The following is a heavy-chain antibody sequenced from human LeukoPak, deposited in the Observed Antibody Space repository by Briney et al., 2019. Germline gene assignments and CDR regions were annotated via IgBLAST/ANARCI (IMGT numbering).Heavy chain of an antibody. Sequence: GGSLRLSCAASGFTFSRYCMSWVRQAPGKGLEWVSSISSSSTYIYYADSVKGRFTISRDNAKNSLYLQMNSLRAEDTALYYCARRDYYGSGSPDFWGQGTLVTVSS. CDR3: ARRDYYGSGSPDF. V-gene: IGHV3-21*04. CDR1: GFTFSRYC. J-gene: IGHJ4*02. D-gene: IGHD3-10*01. CDR2: ISSSSTYI.